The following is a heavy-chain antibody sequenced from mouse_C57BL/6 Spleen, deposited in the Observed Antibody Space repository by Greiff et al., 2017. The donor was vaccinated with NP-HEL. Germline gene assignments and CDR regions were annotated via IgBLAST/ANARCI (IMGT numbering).Heavy chain of an antibody. CDR2: IYPGDGDT. Sequence: VQLQESGPELVKPGASVKISCKASGYAFSSSWMNWVKQRPGKGLEWIGRIYPGDGDTNYNGKFKGKATLTADKSSSTAYMQLSSLTSEDSAVYFSAREDNWDYFDYWGQGTTLTVSS. J-gene: IGHJ2*01. V-gene: IGHV1-82*01. CDR3: AREDNWDYFDY. CDR1: GYAFSSSW. D-gene: IGHD4-1*02.